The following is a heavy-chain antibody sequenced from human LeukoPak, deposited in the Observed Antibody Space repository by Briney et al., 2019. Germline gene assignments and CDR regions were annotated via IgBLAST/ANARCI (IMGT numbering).Heavy chain of an antibody. CDR1: GGSFSGYY. Sequence: KASETLSLTCAVYGGSFSGYYWSWIRQPPGKGLEWIGEINHSGSTNYNPSLKSRVTISVDTSKNQFSLKLSSVTAADTAVYYCARLFRHCTNGVCHMVFDYWGQGTLVTVSS. CDR2: INHSGST. V-gene: IGHV4-34*01. CDR3: ARLFRHCTNGVCHMVFDY. J-gene: IGHJ4*02. D-gene: IGHD2-8*01.